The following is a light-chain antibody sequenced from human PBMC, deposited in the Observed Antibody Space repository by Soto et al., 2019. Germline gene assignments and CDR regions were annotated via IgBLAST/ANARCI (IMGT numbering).Light chain of an antibody. CDR2: AAS. CDR3: QQYVHWPPGA. CDR1: QGISRY. J-gene: IGKJ1*01. V-gene: IGKV1-9*01. Sequence: IQLTQSPSSLSASVGDSVTITCRASQGISRYLSWYQQKPGRAPKLLISAASTLQSGVPARFSGSGSGTEFTLTISSLQSEDSAVYYCQQYVHWPPGAFGQGTTVEIK.